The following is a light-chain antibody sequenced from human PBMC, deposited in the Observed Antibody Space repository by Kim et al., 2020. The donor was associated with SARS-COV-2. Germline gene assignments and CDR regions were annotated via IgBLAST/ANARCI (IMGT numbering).Light chain of an antibody. Sequence: GQSITISCTGTSSDVGGYNYVSWYQQHPGKAPKLMIYVVSNRPSGVSNRFSGSKSGNTASLTISGLQAEDEADYYCSSYTSSSTVVFGGGTKLTVL. CDR3: SSYTSSSTVV. CDR2: VVS. CDR1: SSDVGGYNY. J-gene: IGLJ2*01. V-gene: IGLV2-14*03.